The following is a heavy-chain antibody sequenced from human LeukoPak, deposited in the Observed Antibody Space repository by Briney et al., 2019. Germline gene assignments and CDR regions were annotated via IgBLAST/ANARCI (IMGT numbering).Heavy chain of an antibody. V-gene: IGHV3-53*01. J-gene: IGHJ4*02. CDR3: ASLSSSGYLGPVDY. Sequence: PGGSLRLSCAASGFTVSSNYMSWVRQAPGKGLEWVSVIYSGGSTYYADSVKGRFTISRDNSKNTLYLQMNSLRAEDTAVYYCASLSSSGYLGPVDYWGQGTLVTVSS. CDR1: GFTVSSNY. CDR2: IYSGGST. D-gene: IGHD3-22*01.